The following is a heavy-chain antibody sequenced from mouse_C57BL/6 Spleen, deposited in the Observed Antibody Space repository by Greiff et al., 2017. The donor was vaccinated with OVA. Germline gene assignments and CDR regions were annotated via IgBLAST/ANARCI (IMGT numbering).Heavy chain of an antibody. Sequence: QVQLQQSGAELVKPGASVKISCKASGYAFSSYWMNWVKQRPGKGLEWIGQIYPGDGDTNYNGKFKGKATLTADKSSSTAYMQLSSLTSEDSAVYFCARGYYGSSPYYFDYWGQGTTLTVSS. D-gene: IGHD1-1*01. CDR3: ARGYYGSSPYYFDY. CDR1: GYAFSSYW. J-gene: IGHJ2*01. CDR2: IYPGDGDT. V-gene: IGHV1-80*01.